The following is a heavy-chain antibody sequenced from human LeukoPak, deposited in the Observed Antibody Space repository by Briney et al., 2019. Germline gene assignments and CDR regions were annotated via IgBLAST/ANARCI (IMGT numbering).Heavy chain of an antibody. Sequence: GGSLRLSCAASGFTFSSYGMHWVRQAPGKGLEWVSAISVSGASTYYADSVKGRFTIFRDNSKNTLYLQMNSLRAEDTAVYYCARGGLDILTGYTYYYMDVWGKGTTVTVSS. D-gene: IGHD3-9*01. CDR1: GFTFSSYG. CDR2: ISVSGAST. V-gene: IGHV3-23*01. J-gene: IGHJ6*03. CDR3: ARGGLDILTGYTYYYMDV.